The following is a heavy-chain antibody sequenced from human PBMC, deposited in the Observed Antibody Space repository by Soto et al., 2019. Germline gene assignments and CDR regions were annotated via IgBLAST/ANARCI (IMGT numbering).Heavy chain of an antibody. D-gene: IGHD2-2*01. V-gene: IGHV3-30*03. CDR3: ATDRLRAGGMVPIPLDAFDL. CDR2: MSNDGTKK. Sequence: GGSLRLSCETSGFRFSSFGMHWVRQAPGRGLEWVAVMSNDGTKKFYADSVKGRFIISRDNSKNTLYLQMFSLRIEDTAVYYCATDRLRAGGMVPIPLDAFDLWGRGTMVTVSS. J-gene: IGHJ3*01. CDR1: GFRFSSFG.